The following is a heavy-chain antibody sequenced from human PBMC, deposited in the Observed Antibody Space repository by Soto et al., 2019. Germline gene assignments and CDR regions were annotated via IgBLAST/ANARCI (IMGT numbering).Heavy chain of an antibody. CDR1: GGSISSYY. V-gene: IGHV4-59*01. Sequence: SEPLSLTCTVSGGSISSYYWSWIRQPPGKGLEWIGYIYYSGNTNYNPSLKSRVTISVDASKNQVSLRLTSVTAADTAVYYCARVGGVAARTFDYWGQGTVVTVSS. CDR3: ARVGGVAARTFDY. J-gene: IGHJ4*02. CDR2: IYYSGNT. D-gene: IGHD2-15*01.